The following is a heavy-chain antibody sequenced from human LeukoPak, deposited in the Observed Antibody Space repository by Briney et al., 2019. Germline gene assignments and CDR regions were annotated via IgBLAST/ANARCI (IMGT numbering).Heavy chain of an antibody. CDR3: GIQRGAGIAAAGGIYYYYMDV. J-gene: IGHJ6*03. D-gene: IGHD6-13*01. CDR2: INPSGGST. Sequence: PAASVKVSCKASGYTFTSYYMHWVRQAPGQGLEWMGIINPSGGSTSYAQKFQGRVTMTRDMSTSTVYMELSSLRSEDTAVYYCGIQRGAGIAAAGGIYYYYMDVWGKGTTVTVSS. CDR1: GYTFTSYY. V-gene: IGHV1-46*01.